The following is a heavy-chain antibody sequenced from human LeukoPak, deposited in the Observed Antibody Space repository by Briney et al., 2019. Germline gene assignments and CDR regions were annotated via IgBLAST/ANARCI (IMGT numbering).Heavy chain of an antibody. Sequence: PSETLSLTCTVSGGSISSYYWSWLRQPPGKGLEWIGYIYYSGSTNYNPSLRSRVTISVDTSKNQFSLKMSSVTAADTAVYYCARARYYDILTGYYKAPYFDYWGQGTLVTVSS. CDR1: GGSISSYY. V-gene: IGHV4-59*01. CDR3: ARARYYDILTGYYKAPYFDY. D-gene: IGHD3-9*01. CDR2: IYYSGST. J-gene: IGHJ4*02.